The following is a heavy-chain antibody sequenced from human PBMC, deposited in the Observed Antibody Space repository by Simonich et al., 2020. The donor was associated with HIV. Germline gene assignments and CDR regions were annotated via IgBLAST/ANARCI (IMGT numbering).Heavy chain of an antibody. Sequence: QLQLQESGPGLVKPSETLSLTCSVSGDSIRSNDKYWDRIRQPPGKWLEGIGRIYYSGRTYYNPSLKSRVTMSIDTSKIQFSLKLNSVTAADTAVYYCARRGNWNYRRGAFDFWGQGTLVTISS. D-gene: IGHD1-7*01. J-gene: IGHJ4*02. CDR2: IYYSGRT. CDR1: GDSIRSNDKY. V-gene: IGHV4-39*01. CDR3: ARRGNWNYRRGAFDF.